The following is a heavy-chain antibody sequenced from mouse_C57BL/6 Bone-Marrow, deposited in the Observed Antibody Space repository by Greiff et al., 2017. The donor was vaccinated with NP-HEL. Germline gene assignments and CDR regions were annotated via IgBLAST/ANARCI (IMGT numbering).Heavy chain of an antibody. CDR2: IDPENGDT. V-gene: IGHV14-4*01. CDR3: TPTTVVAYDFDY. CDR1: GFNIKDDY. J-gene: IGHJ2*01. D-gene: IGHD1-1*01. Sequence: DVKLQESGAELVRPGASVKLSCTASGFNIKDDYMHWVKQRPEQGLEWIGWIDPENGDTEYASKFQGKATITADTSSNTAYLQLSSLTSEDTAVYYCTPTTVVAYDFDYWGQGTTLTVSS.